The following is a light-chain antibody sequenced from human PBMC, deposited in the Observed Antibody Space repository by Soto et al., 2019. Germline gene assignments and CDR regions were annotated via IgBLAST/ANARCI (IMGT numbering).Light chain of an antibody. Sequence: IVMTQSPDSLAVSLGERATINCASSQSVLYSSHTKNCLAWYQQKPGQPPKLLIYWAYIRESGVPDRFSGGGSGTDFTLTISGLQAEDVAVYYCQQYCVRPWTFGQGTKVEIK. CDR1: QSVLYSSHTKNC. CDR3: QQYCVRPWT. V-gene: IGKV4-1*01. CDR2: WAY. J-gene: IGKJ1*01.